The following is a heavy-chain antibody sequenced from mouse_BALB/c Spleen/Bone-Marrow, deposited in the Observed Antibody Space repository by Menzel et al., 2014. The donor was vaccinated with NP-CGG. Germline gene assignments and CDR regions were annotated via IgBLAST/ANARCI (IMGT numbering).Heavy chain of an antibody. Sequence: VQRVESGPGLVQPSQRLSITCTVSGFSFPNYGVHWVRQSPGKGLEWLGVIRSGGSTDYNAAFISRLSITKDNSKSQVFFKMNSLQANDTAIYYCARNPVGRNFFDYWGQGTTLTVSS. CDR2: IRSGGST. D-gene: IGHD4-1*01. V-gene: IGHV2-2*02. J-gene: IGHJ2*01. CDR1: GFSFPNYG. CDR3: ARNPVGRNFFDY.